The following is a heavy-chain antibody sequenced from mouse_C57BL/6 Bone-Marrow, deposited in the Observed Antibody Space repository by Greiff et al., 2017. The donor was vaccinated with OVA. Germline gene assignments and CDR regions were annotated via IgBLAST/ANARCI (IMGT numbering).Heavy chain of an antibody. D-gene: IGHD4-1*01. V-gene: IGHV1-78*01. CDR1: GYTFTDHT. CDR3: AREGDKGLGPFAY. CDR2: IYPRDGST. Sequence: VQVVESDAELVKPGASVKISCKVSGYTFTDHTIHWMKQRPEQGLEWIGYIYPRDGSTKYNEKFKGKATLTADKSSSTAYMQLNSLTSEDSAVYFCAREGDKGLGPFAYWGQGTLVTVSA. J-gene: IGHJ3*01.